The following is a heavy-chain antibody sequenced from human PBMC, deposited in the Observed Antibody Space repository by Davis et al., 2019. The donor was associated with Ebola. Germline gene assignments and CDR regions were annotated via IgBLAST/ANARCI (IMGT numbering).Heavy chain of an antibody. CDR2: INPNSGNT. D-gene: IGHD1-26*01. Sequence: ASVKVSRKASGYTLTSYGISWVRQATGQGLEWVGWINPNSGNTGYARKFQGRVTMTRITSINTAYMELSSLRSEDTAVYFCARDSSGVVGANDFDYWGQGTLVTVSS. CDR3: ARDSSGVVGANDFDY. J-gene: IGHJ4*02. V-gene: IGHV1-8*02. CDR1: GYTLTSYG.